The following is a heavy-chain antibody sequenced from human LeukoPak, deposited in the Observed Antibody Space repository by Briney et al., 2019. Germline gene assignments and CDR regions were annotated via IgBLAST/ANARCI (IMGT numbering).Heavy chain of an antibody. CDR1: GYTFSIYG. D-gene: IGHD1-1*01. CDR3: ARDQLSRGVWFDP. V-gene: IGHV1-18*01. Sequence: EASVTVSCKASGYTFSIYGFSWVRQAPGQGLEWMGWISTYNGNTNYAQKLQGRVTMTTDTSTSTAYMELRSLRSDDTAVYYCARDQLSRGVWFDPWGQGTLVTVSS. CDR2: ISTYNGNT. J-gene: IGHJ5*02.